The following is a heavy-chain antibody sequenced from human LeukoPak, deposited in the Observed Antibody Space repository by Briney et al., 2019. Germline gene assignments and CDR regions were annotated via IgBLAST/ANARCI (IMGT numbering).Heavy chain of an antibody. CDR2: ISSSSSYI. CDR1: GFTFSSYS. Sequence: PGGSLRLSCAASGFTFSSYSMNWVRQAPGKGLEWVSSISSSSSYIYYADSVKGRFTISRDNAKNSLYLQMNSLRAEDTAVYYCARDLTGGDYVRGAFDIWGQGTMVTVSS. J-gene: IGHJ3*02. CDR3: ARDLTGGDYVRGAFDI. D-gene: IGHD4-17*01. V-gene: IGHV3-21*01.